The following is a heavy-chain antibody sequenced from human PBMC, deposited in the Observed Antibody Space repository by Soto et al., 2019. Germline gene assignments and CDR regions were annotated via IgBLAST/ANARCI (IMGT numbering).Heavy chain of an antibody. Sequence: PGGSLRLSCAASGFTFSSYAMSWVRQAPGKGLEWVSAISGSGGSTYYADSVKGRFTISRDNSKNTLYLQMNSLRAEDTAVYYCAKWSQFWSGTRRNQHDQTGFDYWGQGTLVTVSS. CDR1: GFTFSSYA. CDR2: ISGSGGST. V-gene: IGHV3-23*01. CDR3: AKWSQFWSGTRRNQHDQTGFDY. D-gene: IGHD3-3*01. J-gene: IGHJ4*02.